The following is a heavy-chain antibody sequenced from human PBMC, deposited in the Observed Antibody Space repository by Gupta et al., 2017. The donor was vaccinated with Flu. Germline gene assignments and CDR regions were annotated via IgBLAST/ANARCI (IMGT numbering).Heavy chain of an antibody. Sequence: AQKFQGRVTITADESTNTASMELSSLRSDDTAVYFCARSVTYYDSYFDYWDQGTLVTVSS. CDR3: ARSVTYYDSYFDY. D-gene: IGHD1-26*01. J-gene: IGHJ4*02. V-gene: IGHV1-69*01.